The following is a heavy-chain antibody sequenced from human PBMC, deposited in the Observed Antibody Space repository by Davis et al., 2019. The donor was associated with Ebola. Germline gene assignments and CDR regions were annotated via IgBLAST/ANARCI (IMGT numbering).Heavy chain of an antibody. CDR2: ISYDGSDS. D-gene: IGHD3-22*01. V-gene: IGHV3-30*18. CDR3: AKQEAVVVFTYRWLYFDY. J-gene: IGHJ4*02. CDR1: GFTFSSYA. Sequence: GESLKISCAASGFTFSSYAMHWVRQAPGKGLEWVAVISYDGSDSYYADSVKGRFTISRDDSKNTLYLQMNSLRDEDTAVYYCAKQEAVVVFTYRWLYFDYWGQGTLVTVSS.